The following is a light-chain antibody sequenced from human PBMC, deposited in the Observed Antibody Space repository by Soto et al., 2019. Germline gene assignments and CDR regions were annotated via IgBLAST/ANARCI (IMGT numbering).Light chain of an antibody. CDR1: SSDVGAYNY. CDR3: CSYTTSSTLYV. V-gene: IGLV2-14*01. J-gene: IGLJ1*01. CDR2: DVS. Sequence: QSVLTQPASVSGSPGQSITISCTGTSSDVGAYNYVSWYQQHPGKAPKLMIYDVSNRPSGVSNRFSGSKSGSTASLTISGLQAEDDADYFCCSYTTSSTLYVFGTGTKLT.